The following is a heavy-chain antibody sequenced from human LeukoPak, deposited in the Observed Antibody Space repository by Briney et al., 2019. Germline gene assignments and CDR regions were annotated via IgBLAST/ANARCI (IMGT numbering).Heavy chain of an antibody. Sequence: PSETLSLTCTVSGGSVSSGSYYWSWIRQPPGKGLEWIGYIYYSGSTYYNPSLKSRVTISVDTSKNQFSLKLSSVTAADTAVYYCARDNYGPDAFDIWGQGTMVTVSS. D-gene: IGHD4-17*01. CDR1: GGSVSSGSYY. CDR2: IYYSGST. J-gene: IGHJ3*02. V-gene: IGHV4-61*01. CDR3: ARDNYGPDAFDI.